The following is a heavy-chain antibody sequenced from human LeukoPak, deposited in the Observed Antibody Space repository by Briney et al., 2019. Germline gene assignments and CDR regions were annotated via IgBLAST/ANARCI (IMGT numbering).Heavy chain of an antibody. J-gene: IGHJ6*03. CDR1: GGPFSGYY. V-gene: IGHV4-34*01. CDR2: INHSGST. CDR3: ARGRQSWYYYYYMDV. Sequence: SETLSLTCAVHGGPFSGYYWSWIRQPPGKGLEWIGEINHSGSTNYNPSLKSRVTISVDTSKNQFSLKLSSVTAADTAVYYCARGRQSWYYYYYMDVWGKGTTVTVSS.